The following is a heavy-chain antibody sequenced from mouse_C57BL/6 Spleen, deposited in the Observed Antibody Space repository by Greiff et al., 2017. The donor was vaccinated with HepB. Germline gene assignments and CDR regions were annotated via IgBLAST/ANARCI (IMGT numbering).Heavy chain of an antibody. CDR1: GYSFTSYY. Sequence: QVQLQQSGPELVKPGASVKISCKASGYSFTSYYIHWVKQRPGQGLEWIGWIYPGSGNTKYNEKFKGKATLTADTSSSTAYMQLSSLTSEDSAVYYCARFSSGNPFDYWGQGTTLTVSS. CDR2: IYPGSGNT. J-gene: IGHJ2*01. CDR3: ARFSSGNPFDY. V-gene: IGHV1-66*01. D-gene: IGHD2-1*01.